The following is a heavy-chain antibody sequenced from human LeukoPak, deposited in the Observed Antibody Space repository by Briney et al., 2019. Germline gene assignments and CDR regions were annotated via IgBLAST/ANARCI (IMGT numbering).Heavy chain of an antibody. J-gene: IGHJ4*02. V-gene: IGHV3-NL1*01. CDR2: IYSGGNI. CDR1: GFTFSSYG. CDR3: AKASGYYYPFDY. D-gene: IGHD3-22*01. Sequence: GGSLRLSCAASGFTFSSYGMHWVRQAPGKGLEWVSVIYSGGNIYYIDSVKGRFTISRDTSKNTLYLQMNSLRAEDTAVYYCAKASGYYYPFDYWGQGSLVTVSS.